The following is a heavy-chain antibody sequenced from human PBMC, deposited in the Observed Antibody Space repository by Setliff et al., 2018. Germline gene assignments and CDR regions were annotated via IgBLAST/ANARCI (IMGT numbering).Heavy chain of an antibody. D-gene: IGHD5-12*01. CDR2: ISSTSTYI. Sequence: GGSLRLSCAASGFTFSDYYMSWIRQAPGKGLEWVSAISSTSTYIYYADSVKGRFTISRDNSKNSLYLHMNSLRAEDTAVYYCTRARDIAPTYYYMDVWGKGTTVTVSS. CDR3: TRARDIAPTYYYMDV. CDR1: GFTFSDYY. V-gene: IGHV3-11*06. J-gene: IGHJ6*03.